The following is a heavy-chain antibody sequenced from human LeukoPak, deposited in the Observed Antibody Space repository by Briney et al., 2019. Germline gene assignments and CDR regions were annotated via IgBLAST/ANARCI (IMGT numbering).Heavy chain of an antibody. CDR2: ISGSGGST. CDR1: GFTFSSYA. V-gene: IGHV3-23*01. Sequence: GGSLRLSRAASGFTFSSYAMSWVRQAPGKGLEWVSAISGSGGSTYYADSVKGRFTISRDNSKNTLYLQMNSLRAEDTAVYYCAKESREYQLLRYWYFDLWGRGTLVTVSS. D-gene: IGHD2-2*01. CDR3: AKESREYQLLRYWYFDL. J-gene: IGHJ2*01.